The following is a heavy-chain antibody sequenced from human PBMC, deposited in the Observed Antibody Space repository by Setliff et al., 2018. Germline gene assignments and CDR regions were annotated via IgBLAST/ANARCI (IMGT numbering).Heavy chain of an antibody. Sequence: PSETLSLTCNVSGDSISAASIMAWIRQPPGKGLEFIGYVYYSGAAKYDPSLYSRVTVSLDRSKNQFSLQLTSVTAADTAMYYCARVAYPNGGSCRYFDNWGQGTLVTVSS. CDR2: VYYSGAA. CDR3: ARVAYPNGGSCRYFDN. CDR1: GDSISAAS. V-gene: IGHV4-59*12. D-gene: IGHD2-15*01. J-gene: IGHJ4*02.